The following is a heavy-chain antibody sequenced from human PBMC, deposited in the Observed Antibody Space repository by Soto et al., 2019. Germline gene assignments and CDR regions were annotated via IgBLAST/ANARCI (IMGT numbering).Heavy chain of an antibody. CDR3: ARLPGPLVAVLYISPLDGLEAMSDVGV. D-gene: IGHD6-19*01. CDR1: GFTFNYYP. V-gene: IGHV3-30-3*01. Sequence: QMQLVESGGGVVQPGVSLRLSCAASGFTFNYYPMHWVRQAPGKGLAWVAVVSFDGSNKYSADSVKGRFTISKDNSTNTLYLQMNRLRREDTAVYYCARLPGPLVAVLYISPLDGLEAMSDVGVWGQGSTVTVSS. CDR2: VSFDGSNK. J-gene: IGHJ6*02.